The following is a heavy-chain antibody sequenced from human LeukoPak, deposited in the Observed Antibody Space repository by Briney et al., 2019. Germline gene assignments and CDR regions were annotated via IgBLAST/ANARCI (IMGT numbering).Heavy chain of an antibody. Sequence: GASVKVSCKATSRISWVRQAPGQGLEWMGWIGTYGGDTYYAQKFQGRITVTTDTSTSTVYMELRNLRSDDTAVYYCARDLWNYDSGYNRDFDSWGQGTLVAVSS. V-gene: IGHV1-18*01. CDR2: IGTYGGDT. J-gene: IGHJ5*01. D-gene: IGHD3-22*01. CDR1: TSR. CDR3: ARDLWNYDSGYNRDFDS.